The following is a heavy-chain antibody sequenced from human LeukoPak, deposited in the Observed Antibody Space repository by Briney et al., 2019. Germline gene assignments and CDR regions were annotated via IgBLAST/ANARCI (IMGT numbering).Heavy chain of an antibody. CDR3: ARAPLYGSGSYYSSP. Sequence: ASVKVSCKVSGYTLTELSMHWVRQATGQGLEWMGWMNPNSGNTGYAQKFQGRVTMTRDTSINTAYMELSSLTSEDTAVYYCARAPLYGSGSYYSSPWGQGTLVTVSS. V-gene: IGHV1-8*01. CDR1: GYTLTELS. D-gene: IGHD3-10*01. J-gene: IGHJ5*02. CDR2: MNPNSGNT.